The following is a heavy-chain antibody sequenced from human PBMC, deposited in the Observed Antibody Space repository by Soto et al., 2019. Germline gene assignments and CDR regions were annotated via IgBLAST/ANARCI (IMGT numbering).Heavy chain of an antibody. CDR1: GGSISSYY. CDR3: ATTSLPRYCSGGSCYSVAYFDY. J-gene: IGHJ4*02. Sequence: QVQLQESGPGLVKPSETLSLTCTVSGGSISSYYWSWIRQPPGKGLEWIGYIYYSGSTNYNPSLKSRVTISVDTSKNQFSLKLSSVTAADTAVYYCATTSLPRYCSGGSCYSVAYFDYWGQGTLVTVSS. V-gene: IGHV4-59*01. CDR2: IYYSGST. D-gene: IGHD2-15*01.